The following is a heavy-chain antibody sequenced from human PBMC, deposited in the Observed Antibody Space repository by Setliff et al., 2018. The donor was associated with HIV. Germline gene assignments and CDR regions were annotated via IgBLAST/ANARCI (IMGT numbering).Heavy chain of an antibody. CDR2: LSGSSSQI. J-gene: IGHJ4*02. V-gene: IGHV3-11*03. D-gene: IGHD3-10*01. Sequence: GGSLRLSCAASGFTFSDYYMAWIRQAPGKGLEWISYLSGSSSQIKYADSVRGRFTISRDNGRNFLFLQMNSLTGDDTGVYYCARHDVVRGAIDNWGQGTRVTSPQ. CDR1: GFTFSDYY. CDR3: ARHDVVRGAIDN.